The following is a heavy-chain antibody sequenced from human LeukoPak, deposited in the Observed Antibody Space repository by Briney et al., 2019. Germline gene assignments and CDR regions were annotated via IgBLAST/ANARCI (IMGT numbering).Heavy chain of an antibody. J-gene: IGHJ4*02. D-gene: IGHD3-22*01. Sequence: GASVKVSCKASGGTFSSYAISWVRQAPGQGLEWMGGIIPIFGTANYAQKFQGGVTITADESTSTAYMELSSLRSEDTAVYYCAKSLQEYYYDSSGLPDYWGQGTLVTVSS. CDR2: IIPIFGTA. CDR3: AKSLQEYYYDSSGLPDY. CDR1: GGTFSSYA. V-gene: IGHV1-69*13.